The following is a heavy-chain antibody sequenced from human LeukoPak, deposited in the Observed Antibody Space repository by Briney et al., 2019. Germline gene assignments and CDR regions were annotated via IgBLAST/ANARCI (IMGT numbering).Heavy chain of an antibody. CDR2: INHSGST. V-gene: IGHV4-34*01. CDR1: GGSFSGYY. D-gene: IGHD6-19*01. CDR3: ARGLSSSGWYTSVS. Sequence: PSETLSLTCAVYGGSFSGYYWSWIRQPPGKGLECIGEINHSGSTNYNPSLKSRVTISVDTSKNQFSLKLSSVTAADTAVYYCARGLSSSGWYTSVSWGQGTLVTVSS. J-gene: IGHJ5*02.